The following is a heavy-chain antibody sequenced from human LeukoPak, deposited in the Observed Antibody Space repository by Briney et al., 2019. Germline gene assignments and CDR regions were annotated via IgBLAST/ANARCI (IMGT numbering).Heavy chain of an antibody. D-gene: IGHD1-26*01. V-gene: IGHV1-18*01. J-gene: IGHJ6*03. CDR2: ISAYNGNT. CDR1: GYTFTSYG. CDR3: ARDLGTSGSYSYYYYYMDV. Sequence: ASVKVSCKASGYTFTSYGNSWVRQAPGQGLEWMGWISAYNGNTNYAQKLQGRVTMTTDTSTSTAYMELRSLRSDDTAVYYCARDLGTSGSYSYYYYYMDVWGKGTTVTISS.